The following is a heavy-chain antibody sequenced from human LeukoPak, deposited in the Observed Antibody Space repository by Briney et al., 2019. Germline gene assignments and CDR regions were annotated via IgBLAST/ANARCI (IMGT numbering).Heavy chain of an antibody. CDR2: IYPGDSDT. Sequence: GESLKISCKASGYSFTRYWIGWVRQMPEKGLERRGIIYPGDSDTRYSPSFQGQVTISADKSISTAYLQWSSLKASDTAMYYCARERSSGYYTEDAFDIWGQGTMVTVSS. D-gene: IGHD3-22*01. CDR1: GYSFTRYW. J-gene: IGHJ3*02. V-gene: IGHV5-51*01. CDR3: ARERSSGYYTEDAFDI.